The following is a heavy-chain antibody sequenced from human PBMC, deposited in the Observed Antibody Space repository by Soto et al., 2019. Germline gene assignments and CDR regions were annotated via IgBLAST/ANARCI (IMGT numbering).Heavy chain of an antibody. CDR2: IHSSGTT. CDR3: ARHKKWAEQGWFYP. CDR1: GGSTSGYY. Sequence: QVQLQESGPGLVKPSETVSVTCNVSGGSTSGYYWTWIRQSPGKGLEWIGYIHSSGTTTYNPSLKSRVTISIDTSKNQVYLRVTSVTAADTAIYYCARHKKWAEQGWFYPWGQGTQVTVSS. V-gene: IGHV4-59*01. D-gene: IGHD1-26*01. J-gene: IGHJ5*02.